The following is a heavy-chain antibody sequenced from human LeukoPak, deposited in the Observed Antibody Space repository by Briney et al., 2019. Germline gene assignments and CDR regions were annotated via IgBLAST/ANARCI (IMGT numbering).Heavy chain of an antibody. J-gene: IGHJ6*03. CDR2: IYYSGST. CDR1: GGSISSYY. V-gene: IGHV4-59*01. CDR3: ARDGVFRFEVGDVYYYYMDV. Sequence: SETLSLTCTVSGGSISSYYWSWIRQPPGKGLEWIGYIYYSGSTSYNPSLKSRVTISVDTSKNQFSLKLSSVTAADTAMYYCARDGVFRFEVGDVYYYYMDVWGKGTTVIISS. D-gene: IGHD2-21*02.